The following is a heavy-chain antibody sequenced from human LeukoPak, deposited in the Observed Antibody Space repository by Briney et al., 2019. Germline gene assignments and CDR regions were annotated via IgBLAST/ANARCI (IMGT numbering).Heavy chain of an antibody. CDR2: ISYDGSNK. J-gene: IGHJ4*02. V-gene: IGHV3-30*14. CDR1: GFTFSSYD. Sequence: GGSLRLSCAASGFTFSSYDMSWVRQAPGKGLEWVAVISYDGSNKYYADSVKGRFTISRDNSKNTLYLQMSSLRAEDTAVYYCVKDPPPETYYYDSSGFWGQGTLVTVSS. D-gene: IGHD3-22*01. CDR3: VKDPPPETYYYDSSGF.